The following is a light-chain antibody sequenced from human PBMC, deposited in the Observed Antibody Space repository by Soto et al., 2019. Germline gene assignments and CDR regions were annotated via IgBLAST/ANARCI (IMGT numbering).Light chain of an antibody. J-gene: IGKJ1*01. CDR3: QQYNSYSWT. CDR1: QSISSW. Sequence: DIQMTQSPSTLSASVGDRVTITCRASQSISSWLAWYQQKPGKAPKLLIYKASSLESGVPSRFSGSGSGTEFTLNISSLQPDDFATYYCQQYNSYSWTFGHGTKVEIK. V-gene: IGKV1-5*03. CDR2: KAS.